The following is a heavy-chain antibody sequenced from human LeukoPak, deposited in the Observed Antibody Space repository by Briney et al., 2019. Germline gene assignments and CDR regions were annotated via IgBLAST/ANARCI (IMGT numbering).Heavy chain of an antibody. CDR3: ARGYFDILIGKGYFDY. Sequence: SETLSLTCSVSGDSMSQYYWTWIGQSPGRGLEWIGHIHYSGSTKYKSSLKSRVTISVDTSKSHFSLKLRSVTAADTAVYYCARGYFDILIGKGYFDYWGQGNLVTVSS. V-gene: IGHV4-59*08. D-gene: IGHD3-9*01. J-gene: IGHJ4*02. CDR1: GDSMSQYY. CDR2: IHYSGST.